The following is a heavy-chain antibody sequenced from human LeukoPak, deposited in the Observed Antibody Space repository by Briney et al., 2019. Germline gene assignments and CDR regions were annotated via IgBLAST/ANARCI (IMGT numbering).Heavy chain of an antibody. J-gene: IGHJ3*02. Sequence: GGSLRLSCAASGFTFSSYAMHWVRQAPVKGLEWVAVISYDGSNKYYADSVKGRFTISRDNSKNTLYLQMNSLRAEDTAVYYCARDRAAAGTGGDDAFDIWGQGTMVTVSS. CDR2: ISYDGSNK. CDR1: GFTFSSYA. V-gene: IGHV3-30-3*01. D-gene: IGHD6-13*01. CDR3: ARDRAAAGTGGDDAFDI.